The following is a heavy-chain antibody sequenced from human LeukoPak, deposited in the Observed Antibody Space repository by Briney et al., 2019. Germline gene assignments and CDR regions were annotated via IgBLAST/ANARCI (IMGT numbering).Heavy chain of an antibody. J-gene: IGHJ4*02. V-gene: IGHV3-48*03. Sequence: HPGGSLRLSCAASGFTFSSYEMNWVRQAPGKGLEWVSYISSSGSTIYYAASVKGRFTISRDNAKNSLYLQMNSLRAEDTAVYYCARDSDILTGYGDFDYWGQGTLVTVSS. CDR3: ARDSDILTGYGDFDY. CDR1: GFTFSSYE. CDR2: ISSSGSTI. D-gene: IGHD3-9*01.